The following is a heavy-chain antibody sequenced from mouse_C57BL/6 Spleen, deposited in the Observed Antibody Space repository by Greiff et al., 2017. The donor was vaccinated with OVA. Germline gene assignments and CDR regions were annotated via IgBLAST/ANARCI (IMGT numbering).Heavy chain of an antibody. CDR2: IYPGSGNT. Sequence: QVHVKQSGPELVKPGASVKISCKASGYSFTSYYIHWVKQRPGQGLEWIGWIYPGSGNTKYNEKFKGKATLTADTSSSTAYMQLSSLTSEDSAVYYCARDSSGYVGDYWGQGTTLTVSS. V-gene: IGHV1-66*01. J-gene: IGHJ2*01. CDR1: GYSFTSYY. D-gene: IGHD3-2*02. CDR3: ARDSSGYVGDY.